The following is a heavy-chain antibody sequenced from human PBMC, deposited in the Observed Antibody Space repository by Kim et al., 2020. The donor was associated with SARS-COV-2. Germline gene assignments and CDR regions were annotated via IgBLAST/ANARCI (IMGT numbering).Heavy chain of an antibody. Sequence: AQKIQGRVTMTPDTSTSTAYMELRSLRSDDTAVYYCARDEELMVYAMGYWGQGTLVTVSS. CDR3: ARDEELMVYAMGY. D-gene: IGHD2-8*01. V-gene: IGHV1-18*01. J-gene: IGHJ4*02.